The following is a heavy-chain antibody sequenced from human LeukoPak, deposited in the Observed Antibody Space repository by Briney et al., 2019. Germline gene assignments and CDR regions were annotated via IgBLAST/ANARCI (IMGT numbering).Heavy chain of an antibody. D-gene: IGHD6-13*01. CDR2: INPNSGGT. Sequence: GASVKVSCKASGCTFTGYYMHWVRQAPGQGLEWMGWINPNSGGTNYAQKFQGWVTMTRDTSISTAYMELSRLRSDDTAVYYCAREMAAAGTSPFDYWGQGTLVTVSS. CDR1: GCTFTGYY. J-gene: IGHJ4*02. CDR3: AREMAAAGTSPFDY. V-gene: IGHV1-2*04.